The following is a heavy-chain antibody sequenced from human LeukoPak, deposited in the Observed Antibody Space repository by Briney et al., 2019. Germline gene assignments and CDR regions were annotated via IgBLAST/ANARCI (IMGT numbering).Heavy chain of an antibody. CDR2: IVVGSGNT. Sequence: SVKVSYKASGFTFTSSAMQWVRQARGQRLEWIGWIVVGSGNTNYAQKFQERVTITRDMSTSTAYMELSSLRSEDTAVYYCAKDEHREDFWSGYYTEYYYYMDVWGKGTTVTVSS. CDR3: AKDEHREDFWSGYYTEYYYYMDV. D-gene: IGHD3-3*01. CDR1: GFTFTSSA. J-gene: IGHJ6*03. V-gene: IGHV1-58*02.